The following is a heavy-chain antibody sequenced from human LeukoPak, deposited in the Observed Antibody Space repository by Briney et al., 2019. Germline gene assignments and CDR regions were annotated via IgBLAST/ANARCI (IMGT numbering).Heavy chain of an antibody. CDR2: ISSSSSYI. CDR3: ARDEAAASIDY. V-gene: IGHV3-21*01. D-gene: IGHD6-13*01. J-gene: IGHJ4*02. Sequence: GGSLRLSCAASGFTFSSYSMNWVRQAPGKGLEWVSSISSSSSYIYYADSVKGRFAISRDNAKNSLYLQMNSLRAEDTAVYYCARDEAAASIDYWGQGTLVTVSS. CDR1: GFTFSSYS.